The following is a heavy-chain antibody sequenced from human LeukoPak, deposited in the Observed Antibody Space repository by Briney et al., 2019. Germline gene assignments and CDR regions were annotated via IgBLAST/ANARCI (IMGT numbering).Heavy chain of an antibody. CDR1: GGSISSYY. CDR3: AGIPLPKDAFDI. V-gene: IGHV4-59*01. CDR2: IYYSGST. Sequence: KPSETLSLTCTVSGGSISSYYWSWIRQPPGKGLEWIGYIYYSGSTNYNPSLKSRVTISVDTSKNQFSLQLSSVTAADTAVYYCAGIPLPKDAFDIWGQGTMVTVSS. D-gene: IGHD2-21*01. J-gene: IGHJ3*02.